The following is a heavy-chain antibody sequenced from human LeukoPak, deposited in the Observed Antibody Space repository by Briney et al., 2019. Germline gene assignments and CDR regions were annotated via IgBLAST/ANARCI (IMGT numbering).Heavy chain of an antibody. D-gene: IGHD1-26*01. J-gene: IGHJ4*02. CDR2: ISSGGGGT. CDR1: GFSFSNYA. V-gene: IGHV3-23*01. Sequence: GGSLRLSCVPSGFSFSNYAMNWVRQAPGEGLEWVSSISSGGGGTYYADSVKGRFTISRDNSKNTLYLQMNSLRAEDTALYFCAKKAQYNGNYPLDYWGQGTLVTASS. CDR3: AKKAQYNGNYPLDY.